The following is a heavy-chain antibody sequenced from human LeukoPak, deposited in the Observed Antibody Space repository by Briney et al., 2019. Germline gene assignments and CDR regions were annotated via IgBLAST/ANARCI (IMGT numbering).Heavy chain of an antibody. Sequence: GGSLRLSCAASGFTFSSYSMNWVRQAPGKGLEWVPSISSSSSYIYYTDSVKGRFTISRDNAKNSLYLQMNSLRAEDTAVYYCARDVPLGGSSSWDFDYWGQGTLVTVSS. J-gene: IGHJ4*02. CDR1: GFTFSSYS. CDR3: ARDVPLGGSSSWDFDY. D-gene: IGHD6-13*01. V-gene: IGHV3-21*01. CDR2: ISSSSSYI.